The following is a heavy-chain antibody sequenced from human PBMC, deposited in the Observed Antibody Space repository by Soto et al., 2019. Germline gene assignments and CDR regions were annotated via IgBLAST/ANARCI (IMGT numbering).Heavy chain of an antibody. CDR3: ARMTVAAHYYYYGMDV. J-gene: IGHJ6*02. V-gene: IGHV2-70*01. CDR2: IDWDDDK. D-gene: IGHD6-19*01. Sequence: SGPTLVDPAQTLTLTCTFSGFSLSSSGMCVSWIRQPPGKALEWLALIDWDDDKYYSTSLKTRLTISKDTSKNQVVLTMTNMDPVDTATYYCARMTVAAHYYYYGMDVWGQGSTVTVYS. CDR1: GFSLSSSGMC.